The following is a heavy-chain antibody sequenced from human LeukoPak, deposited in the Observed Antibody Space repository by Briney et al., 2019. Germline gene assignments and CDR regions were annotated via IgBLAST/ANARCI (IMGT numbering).Heavy chain of an antibody. Sequence: PGGSLRLSCAASGFTVSGNYMSWVRQAPGKGLEWVSVIYSGGSTYYADSVKGRFTISRDNSKNTLYLQMNSLRVEDTAVYYCARVIVGGIPGAFDIWGQGTMVTVSS. CDR1: GFTVSGNY. V-gene: IGHV3-53*01. CDR3: ARVIVGGIPGAFDI. CDR2: IYSGGST. J-gene: IGHJ3*02. D-gene: IGHD1-26*01.